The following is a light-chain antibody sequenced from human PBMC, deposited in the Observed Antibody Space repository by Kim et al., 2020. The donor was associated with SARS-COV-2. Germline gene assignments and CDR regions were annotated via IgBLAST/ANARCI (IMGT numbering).Light chain of an antibody. V-gene: IGLV3-21*02. J-gene: IGLJ2*01. CDR2: FKD. Sequence: APAGKAGSVCGAEDKEAKNVDWYQQRPGRAPVVVVSFKDDRRPGGPGGFSGGNSGNTAAPTIASVKAGDEADYFCQVCAGTNDHPVFGGGTQLTVL. CDR3: QVCAGTNDHPV. CDR1: DKEAKN.